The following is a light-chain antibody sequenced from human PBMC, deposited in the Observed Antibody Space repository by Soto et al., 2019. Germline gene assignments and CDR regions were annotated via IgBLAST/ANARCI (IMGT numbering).Light chain of an antibody. Sequence: SYELTQPPSVSVAPGQTARITCGGNNIGSKSVHWYQQKPGQAPVLVVYDDSDRPSGIPERFSGSNSGNTASLTISGLQAEDEADYYCSSYTSSTNYVFGTGTKLTVL. V-gene: IGLV3-21*02. CDR3: SSYTSSTNYV. CDR2: DDS. CDR1: NIGSKS. J-gene: IGLJ1*01.